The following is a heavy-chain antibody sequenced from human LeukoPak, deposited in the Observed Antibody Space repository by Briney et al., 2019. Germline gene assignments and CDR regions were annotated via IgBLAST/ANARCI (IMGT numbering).Heavy chain of an antibody. CDR1: GFTFSSYG. V-gene: IGHV3-30*18. D-gene: IGHD3-22*01. J-gene: IGHJ4*02. CDR2: ISYDGSNK. Sequence: PGGSLRLSCAASGFTFSSYGMHWVRQAPGKGLEWVAVISYDGSNKYYADSVKGRFTISRDNSKNTLNLQMNSLRAEDTAVYYCAKDQGDNYYDPKCYFDYWGQGTLVTVSS. CDR3: AKDQGDNYYDPKCYFDY.